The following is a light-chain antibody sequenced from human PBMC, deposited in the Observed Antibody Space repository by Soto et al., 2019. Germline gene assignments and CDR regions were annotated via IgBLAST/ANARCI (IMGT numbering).Light chain of an antibody. V-gene: IGLV2-23*02. CDR1: SSNVGSYKL. CDR3: CSSGGSPTYV. CDR2: EVN. J-gene: IGLJ1*01. Sequence: QSALTQPASVSGSPGQSITISCTGTSSNVGSYKLVSWYQQHPGKAPKIMIFEVNNRPSGVSNRFSGSKSGNTASLTISGLKVEDEADYYCCSSGGSPTYVFGTGTKLTVL.